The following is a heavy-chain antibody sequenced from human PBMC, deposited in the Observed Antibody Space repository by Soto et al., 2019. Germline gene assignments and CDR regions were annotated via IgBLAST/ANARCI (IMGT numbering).Heavy chain of an antibody. CDR1: GGSISSSSYY. D-gene: IGHD5-18*01. CDR2: IYYSGST. Sequence: TLSLTCTFSGGSISSSSYYWGWIRQPPGKGLEWIGSIYYSGSTYYNPSLKSRVTISVDTSKNQCSLKLSSVTAADTAVYYCARGGGSGYSYGHWYFDLWGRGTLVTVSS. V-gene: IGHV4-39*01. J-gene: IGHJ2*01. CDR3: ARGGGSGYSYGHWYFDL.